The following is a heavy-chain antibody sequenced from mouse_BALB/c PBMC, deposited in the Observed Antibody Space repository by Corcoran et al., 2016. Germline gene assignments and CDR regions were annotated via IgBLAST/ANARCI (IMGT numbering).Heavy chain of an antibody. CDR3: ARRYGSSYVGAMDY. D-gene: IGHD1-1*01. CDR1: GYTFTSYD. J-gene: IGHJ4*01. V-gene: IGHV1S136*01. CDR2: INPYNDGT. Sequence: EVQLQQSGAEVKKPGASVKVSCKASGYTFTSYDMHWVRQMPGQGLEWIGTINPYNDGTKYNEKFKGKATLTSDKSSSTGYMELSSLTSEDSAVYYCARRYGSSYVGAMDYFCQGTSVTVS.